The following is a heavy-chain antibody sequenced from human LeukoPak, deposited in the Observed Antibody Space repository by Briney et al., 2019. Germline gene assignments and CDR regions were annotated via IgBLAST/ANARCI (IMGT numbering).Heavy chain of an antibody. J-gene: IGHJ1*01. CDR3: AKDIRVRYCSGGSCYSEYFQH. D-gene: IGHD2-15*01. CDR2: ISGSGGST. V-gene: IGHV3-23*01. Sequence: AGGSLRLSCAASGFTFSSYAMSWVRQAPGKGLEWVSAISGSGGSTYYADSVKGRFTISRDNSKNTLYLQMNSPRAEDTAVYYCAKDIRVRYCSGGSCYSEYFQHWGQGTLVTVSS. CDR1: GFTFSSYA.